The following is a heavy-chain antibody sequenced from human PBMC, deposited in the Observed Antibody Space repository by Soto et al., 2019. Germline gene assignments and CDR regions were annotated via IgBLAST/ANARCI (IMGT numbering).Heavy chain of an antibody. V-gene: IGHV3-48*03. CDR1: GFTFSRFE. CDR3: TRAAWFPYLSFY. Sequence: PGGSLRLSCAASGFTFSRFELHWVRQAPGKGLEWISYISSSGSTAYYASSVEGRFTISRGNANNSVYLQMDSLRAEDTALYYCTRAAWFPYLSFYWGQGALVTAPQ. D-gene: IGHD3-10*01. J-gene: IGHJ4*02. CDR2: ISSSGSTA.